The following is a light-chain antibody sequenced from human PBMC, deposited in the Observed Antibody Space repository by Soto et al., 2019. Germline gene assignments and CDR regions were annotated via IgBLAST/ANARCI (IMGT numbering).Light chain of an antibody. J-gene: IGKJ1*01. CDR3: QQYNSAWT. V-gene: IGKV1-5*01. CDR1: QSISSL. Sequence: DIKMTQSPSTLSTSVGDRVHITCRASQSISSLLAWYQQQPGKAPXLLIYDASSLESGVPSRFSGGGSGTLFTPTISSLQPDFFATYYCQQYNSAWTFGPGTKVDIK. CDR2: DAS.